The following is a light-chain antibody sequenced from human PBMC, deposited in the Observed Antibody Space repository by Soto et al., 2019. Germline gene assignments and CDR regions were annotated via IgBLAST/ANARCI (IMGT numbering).Light chain of an antibody. Sequence: QSVLTQPRSVSGSPGQSVTISCTGTSSDVGVYNYVSWYQQYPGKAPKLMIYEVSKRPSGVPDRFSGSKSGNTASLTVSGLQAEDEADYYCSSYAGSNEGVFGTGTKVTVL. CDR3: SSYAGSNEGV. CDR1: SSDVGVYNY. J-gene: IGLJ1*01. CDR2: EVS. V-gene: IGLV2-8*01.